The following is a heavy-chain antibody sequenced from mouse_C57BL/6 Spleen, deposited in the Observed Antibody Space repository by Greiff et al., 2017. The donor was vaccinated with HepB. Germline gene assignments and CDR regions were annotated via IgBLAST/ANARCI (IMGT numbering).Heavy chain of an antibody. V-gene: IGHV1-15*01. CDR2: IDPETGGT. J-gene: IGHJ4*01. CDR1: GYTFTDYE. Sequence: QVQLQQSGAELVRPGASVTLSCKASGYTFTDYEMHWVKQTPVHGLEWIGAIDPETGGTAYNQKFKGKAILTADKSSSTAYMELRSLTSEDSAVYYCTRGGLYDGYAMDYWGQGTSVTVSS. D-gene: IGHD2-3*01. CDR3: TRGGLYDGYAMDY.